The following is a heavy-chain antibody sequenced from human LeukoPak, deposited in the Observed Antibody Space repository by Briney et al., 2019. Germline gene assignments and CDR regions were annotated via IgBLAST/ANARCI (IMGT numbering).Heavy chain of an antibody. J-gene: IGHJ5*02. CDR3: AKRTSIVVVPAATP. CDR1: GFTFSSYA. CDR2: ISGSGGST. Sequence: GGSLRLSCAASGFTFSSYAMSWVRQAPGKGLEWVSAISGSGGSTYYADSVKGRFTIPRDNSKNTLYLQMNSLRAEDTAVYYCAKRTSIVVVPAATPWGQGTLVTVSS. D-gene: IGHD2-2*01. V-gene: IGHV3-23*01.